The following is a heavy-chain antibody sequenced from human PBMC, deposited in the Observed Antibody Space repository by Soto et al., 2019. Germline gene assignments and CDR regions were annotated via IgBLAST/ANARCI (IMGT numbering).Heavy chain of an antibody. J-gene: IGHJ6*02. V-gene: IGHV3-21*01. D-gene: IGHD3-16*01. Sequence: EVQLVESGGGLVKPGGSLRLSCAASGFTFSSYSMNWVRQAPGKGLEWVSSISSSSSYIYYADSVKGRFTISRDNAKNSLYLQMNSLRAEDTAVYYCARDMRRRAAHYYYYGMDVWGQGTTVTVSS. CDR1: GFTFSSYS. CDR3: ARDMRRRAAHYYYYGMDV. CDR2: ISSSSSYI.